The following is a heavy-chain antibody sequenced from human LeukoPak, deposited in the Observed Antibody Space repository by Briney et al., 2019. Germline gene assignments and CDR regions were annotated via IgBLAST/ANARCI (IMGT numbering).Heavy chain of an antibody. CDR2: ISITSDKI. D-gene: IGHD4-23*01. V-gene: IGHV3-48*02. CDR1: GFTVSSNY. CDR3: AREAYWGSSGKGFDS. J-gene: IGHJ4*02. Sequence: GGSLRLSCAASGFTVSSNYMSWVRQAPGKGLEWISYISITSDKIYYADSVKGRFTISRDNAWNSLYLQMNSLRDEDTAVYSCAREAYWGSSGKGFDSWGQGTLVIVSS.